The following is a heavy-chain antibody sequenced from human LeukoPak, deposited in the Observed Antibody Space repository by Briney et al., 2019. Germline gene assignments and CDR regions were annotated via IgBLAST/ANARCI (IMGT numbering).Heavy chain of an antibody. J-gene: IGHJ4*02. CDR3: ARWGRTRQYYFDY. V-gene: IGHV3-33*01. CDR2: TRFDGSIK. Sequence: GGSLRLSCAVSGFIFSDYGFHWVRQAPGKGLEWVAVTRFDGSIKQYADSVKGRFTISRDDSKNTLYLQMNFLKSEDTAVYYCARWGRTRQYYFDYWGQETLVTVSS. CDR1: GFIFSDYG. D-gene: IGHD1-1*01.